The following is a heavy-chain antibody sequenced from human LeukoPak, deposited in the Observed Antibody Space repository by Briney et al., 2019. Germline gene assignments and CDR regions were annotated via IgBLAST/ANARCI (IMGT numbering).Heavy chain of an antibody. CDR2: IYYSGST. CDR1: GGSISSYY. J-gene: IGHJ3*02. V-gene: IGHV4-59*08. CDR3: ARHAGFGVVKDAFDI. Sequence: SETLSLTCTVSGGSISSYYWSWIRQPPGKGLGWIGYIYYSGSTNYNPSLKSRVTISVDTSKNQFSLKLSSVTAADTAVYYCARHAGFGVVKDAFDIWGQGTMVTVSS. D-gene: IGHD3-3*01.